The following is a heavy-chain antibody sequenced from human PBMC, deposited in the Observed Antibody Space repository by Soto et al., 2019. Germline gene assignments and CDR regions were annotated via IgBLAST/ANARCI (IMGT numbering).Heavy chain of an antibody. CDR2: ISSSSSTI. V-gene: IGHV3-48*02. CDR1: GFTFSSYS. Sequence: GGSLRLSCAASGFTFSSYSMNWVRQAPGKGLEWVSYISSSSSTIYYADSVKGRFTISRDNAKNSLYLQMNSLRDEDTAVYYCARDWRGTTMVRGVSPTNFDYWGQGTLVTVSS. D-gene: IGHD3-10*01. J-gene: IGHJ4*02. CDR3: ARDWRGTTMVRGVSPTNFDY.